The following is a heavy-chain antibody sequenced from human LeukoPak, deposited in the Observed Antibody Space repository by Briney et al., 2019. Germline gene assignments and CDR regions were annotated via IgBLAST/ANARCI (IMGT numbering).Heavy chain of an antibody. J-gene: IGHJ3*02. CDR1: GDSINRGNYY. V-gene: IGHV4-39*01. Sequence: SETQPLTCTVSGDSINRGNYYWGCIRQPPGKNLESIATIYYTGTTYYYPSLTSRGTVSLDTSNIRFSLRLASVTAADTAVYFCVRHLGANAFTIWGQGTMVTVSS. D-gene: IGHD3-16*01. CDR2: IYYTGTT. CDR3: VRHLGANAFTI.